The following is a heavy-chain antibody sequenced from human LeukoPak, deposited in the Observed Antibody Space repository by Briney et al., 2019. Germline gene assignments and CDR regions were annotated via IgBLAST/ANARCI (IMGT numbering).Heavy chain of an antibody. CDR1: GYTFTSYY. CDR3: ARDPGAGKAYYYMDV. J-gene: IGHJ6*03. CDR2: INPSGGST. Sequence: ASVKVSCKASGYTFTSYYMHWVRQAPGQGLEWMGIINPSGGSTSYAQKFQGRVTMTRDMSTSTVYMELSSLRSEDTAVYYYARDPGAGKAYYYMDVWGKGTTVSVSS. V-gene: IGHV1-46*01.